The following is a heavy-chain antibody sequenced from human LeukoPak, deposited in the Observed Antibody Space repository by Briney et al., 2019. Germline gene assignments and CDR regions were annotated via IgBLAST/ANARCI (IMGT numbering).Heavy chain of an antibody. CDR3: ARILDSAWGELGY. J-gene: IGHJ4*02. Sequence: GGSLRLSCAGPGFSFSSYGMHWVRQAPGKGLEWMAFIRSDGSNKYYADSVKGRFTISRGNSKNTLYLQMNSLRAEDTAVYYCARILDSAWGELGYWGQGTLVTFSS. CDR2: IRSDGSNK. D-gene: IGHD6-19*01. CDR1: GFSFSSYG. V-gene: IGHV3-30*02.